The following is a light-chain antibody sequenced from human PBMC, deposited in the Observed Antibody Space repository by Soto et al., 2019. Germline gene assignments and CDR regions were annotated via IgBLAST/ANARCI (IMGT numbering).Light chain of an antibody. V-gene: IGKV3-20*01. CDR3: QHYNSYSEA. Sequence: EIVLTQSPGTLSLSPGERATLSCRASQSVSSSYLAWYQQKPGQAHRLLIYGASSRDTGIPDRFSGSGSGTEFTLTISSLQPDDFATYYCQHYNSYSEAFGQGTKVDI. J-gene: IGKJ1*01. CDR1: QSVSSSY. CDR2: GAS.